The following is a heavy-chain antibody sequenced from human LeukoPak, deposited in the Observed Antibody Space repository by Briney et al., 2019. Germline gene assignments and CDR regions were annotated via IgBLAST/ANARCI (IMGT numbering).Heavy chain of an antibody. D-gene: IGHD3-10*01. Sequence: PGGSLRLSCAASGFTFSSYWMSWVRRAPGKGLEWMANIKQDGSEKYYVDSVKGRFTISRDNAKNSLYLQMNSLRAEDTAVYYCAREEGYYSSGSYWTLYWGQGTLATVSS. CDR1: GFTFSSYW. J-gene: IGHJ4*02. V-gene: IGHV3-7*01. CDR2: IKQDGSEK. CDR3: AREEGYYSSGSYWTLY.